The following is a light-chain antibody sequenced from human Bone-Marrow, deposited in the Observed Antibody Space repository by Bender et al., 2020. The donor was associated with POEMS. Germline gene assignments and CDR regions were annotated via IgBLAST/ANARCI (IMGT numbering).Light chain of an antibody. CDR3: CSYAGSNTLV. J-gene: IGLJ2*01. V-gene: IGLV2-11*01. CDR1: SSDVGNFDY. CDR2: DVT. Sequence: QSALTQPRSVSGSPGQSVTISCTGTSSDVGNFDYASWYQQHPGKAPKLILYDVTTRPSGVPDRFSGSKSGNTASLTISGLQAEDEAEYHCCSYAGSNTLVFGGGTKVTVL.